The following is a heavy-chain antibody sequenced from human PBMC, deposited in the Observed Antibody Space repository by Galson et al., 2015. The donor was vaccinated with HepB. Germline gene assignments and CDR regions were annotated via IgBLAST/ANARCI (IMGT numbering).Heavy chain of an antibody. D-gene: IGHD3-9*01. CDR3: AREHYPILTGFKTFDY. J-gene: IGHJ4*02. Sequence: SETLSLTCAVYGGSFSASYWNWIRQSPGKGLEWIGYIYHSGSTNYNPSLQSRVAMSIDTSRNQFSLRLSSVTAADTAFYYCAREHYPILTGFKTFDYWGQGILVTVSS. CDR1: GGSFSASY. CDR2: IYHSGST. V-gene: IGHV4-34*01.